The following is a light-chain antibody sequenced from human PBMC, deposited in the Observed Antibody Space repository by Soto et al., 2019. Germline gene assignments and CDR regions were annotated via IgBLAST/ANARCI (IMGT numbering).Light chain of an antibody. CDR1: QNVDSNY. CDR3: QQYGSLSLT. V-gene: IGKV3-20*01. J-gene: IGKJ1*01. CDR2: VAS. Sequence: EIGLTQSPGTLSLSPGERATLSCRASQNVDSNYLAWYQQKPGQAPRIIIVVASGRGTGIPDRFSGSGSGTDFTLTISRLGPEDLGVYDCQQYGSLSLTFGQGTKVEIK.